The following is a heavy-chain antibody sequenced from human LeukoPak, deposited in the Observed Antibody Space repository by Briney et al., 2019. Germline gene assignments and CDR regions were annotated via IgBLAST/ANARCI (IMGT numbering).Heavy chain of an antibody. CDR3: ARGVKSAAGTLFYFDY. J-gene: IGHJ4*02. Sequence: SETLSLTCAVYGGSFSGYYWSWIRQPPGKGLEWIGEINHSGSTNYNPSLKSRVTISVDTSKNQFSLKLSSVTAADTAVYYCARGVKSAAGTLFYFDYWGQGTLVTVSS. V-gene: IGHV4-34*01. CDR1: GGSFSGYY. CDR2: INHSGST. D-gene: IGHD6-13*01.